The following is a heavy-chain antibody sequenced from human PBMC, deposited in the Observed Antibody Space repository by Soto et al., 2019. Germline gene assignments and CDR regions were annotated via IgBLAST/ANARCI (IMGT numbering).Heavy chain of an antibody. V-gene: IGHV4-59*12. J-gene: IGHJ4*02. CDR2: IYYTGST. Sequence: KPSETLSLTCTVSGGSISGYYWSWIRQPPGKRLEWIGYIYYTGSTYYNPSLKSRVTISLDTSRNQFSLKLTSVTAADTAVYYCARLAPRRFFDYWGQGSLVTVSS. CDR1: GGSISGYY. D-gene: IGHD3-3*02. CDR3: ARLAPRRFFDY.